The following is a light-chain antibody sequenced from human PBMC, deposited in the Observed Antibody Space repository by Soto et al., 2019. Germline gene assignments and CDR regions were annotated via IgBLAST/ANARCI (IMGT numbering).Light chain of an antibody. V-gene: IGKV3-20*01. CDR1: QSVPNSY. Sequence: EIVLTQSPGTLSLSPGERATLSCRASQSVPNSYLAWYQQKPGQAPRLLIYGASSRATGIPVRFSGSGSGTDFTLTISRLEPEDFAVYYCQQYGSSPITFGQGTRLEIK. J-gene: IGKJ5*01. CDR3: QQYGSSPIT. CDR2: GAS.